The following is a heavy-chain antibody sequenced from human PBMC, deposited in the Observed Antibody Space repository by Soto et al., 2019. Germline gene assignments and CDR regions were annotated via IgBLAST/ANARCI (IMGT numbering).Heavy chain of an antibody. CDR1: GWSFSGYY. V-gene: IGHV4-34*01. J-gene: IGHJ5*02. CDR3: AIYQNWFDP. D-gene: IGHD2-2*02. CDR2: INHSGST. Sequence: SETLSLTCAFYGWSFSGYYWSWIRQPPGKGLEWIGEINHSGSTNYNPPLKSRVTISVDTSKNQFSLKLSSVTAADTAVYYCAIYQNWFDPWGQGTLVTVSS.